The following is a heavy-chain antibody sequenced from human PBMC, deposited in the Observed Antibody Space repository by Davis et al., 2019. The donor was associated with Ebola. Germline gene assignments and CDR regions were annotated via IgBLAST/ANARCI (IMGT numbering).Heavy chain of an antibody. Sequence: ASVKVSCKASGYTFTGFYIHWARQAPGQGLEWLGWINPNTGGTNLAQKFRDRVTITRDTSASTAYMELSRLRSDDTAVYYCARGDYNWFDPWGQGTLVTVSS. D-gene: IGHD2-21*01. J-gene: IGHJ5*02. CDR3: ARGDYNWFDP. V-gene: IGHV1-2*02. CDR1: GYTFTGFY. CDR2: INPNTGGT.